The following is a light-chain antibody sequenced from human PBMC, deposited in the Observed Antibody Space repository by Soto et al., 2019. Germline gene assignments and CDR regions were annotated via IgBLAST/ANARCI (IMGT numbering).Light chain of an antibody. J-gene: IGLJ3*02. V-gene: IGLV1-40*01. CDR1: ASNTGAGYD. CDR3: QSYDSSLSGWV. Sequence: QSVLTQPPSVLGAPGQRAPTPGTGTASNTGAGYDVHWYQQLPGTAPKLLIYGNSNRPSGVPDRFSGSKSGTSASLAITGLQAEDEADYYCQSYDSSLSGWVFGGGTKLTVL. CDR2: GNS.